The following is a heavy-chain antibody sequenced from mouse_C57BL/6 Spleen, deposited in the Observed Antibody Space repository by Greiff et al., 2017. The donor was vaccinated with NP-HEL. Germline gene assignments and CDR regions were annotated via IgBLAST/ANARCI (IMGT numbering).Heavy chain of an antibody. CDR1: GFSFNTYA. V-gene: IGHV10-1*01. CDR3: VREVEGYGYAIDY. J-gene: IGHJ4*01. CDR2: IRSKSNNYAT. Sequence: EVQGVESGGGLVQPKGSLKLSCAASGFSFNTYAMNWVRQAPGKGLEWVARIRSKSNNYATYYADSVKDRFTISRDDSESMLYLQMNTLKTADTAMYYCVREVEGYGYAIDYWGQGTSVTVSS. D-gene: IGHD2-3*01.